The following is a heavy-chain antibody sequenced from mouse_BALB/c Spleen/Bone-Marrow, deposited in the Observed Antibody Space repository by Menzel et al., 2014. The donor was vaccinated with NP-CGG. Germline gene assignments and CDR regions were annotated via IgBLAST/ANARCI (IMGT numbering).Heavy chain of an antibody. J-gene: IGHJ3*01. CDR3: ARGFAY. CDR1: GYTFTDYY. Sequence: EVQLQQSGPELVKPGASVKMSCKASGYTFTDYYMDWVKQSHGESFEWIGRVNPYNGGTSYNQKFKGKATLTVDKSSSTAYMDLNSLTSEDSAVYYCARGFAYWGQGTLVTASA. V-gene: IGHV1-19*01. CDR2: VNPYNGGT.